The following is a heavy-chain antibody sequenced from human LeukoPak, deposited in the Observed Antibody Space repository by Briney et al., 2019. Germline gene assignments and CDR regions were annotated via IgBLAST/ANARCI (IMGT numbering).Heavy chain of an antibody. CDR2: INHSGST. CDR1: GGSFSGYY. Sequence: SETVSLTCAVYGGSFSGYYWSWIRQPPGKGLEWIGEINHSGSTNYNPSLKSRVTISVDTSKNQFSLKLSSVTAADTAVYYCATNADTAMVTSYFDYWGQGTLVTVSS. V-gene: IGHV4-34*01. CDR3: ATNADTAMVTSYFDY. D-gene: IGHD5-18*01. J-gene: IGHJ4*02.